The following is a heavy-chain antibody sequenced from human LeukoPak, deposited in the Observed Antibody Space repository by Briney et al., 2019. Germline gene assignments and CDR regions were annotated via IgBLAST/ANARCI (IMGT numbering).Heavy chain of an antibody. CDR3: ASNVYSKAAPVDY. CDR2: IYHSGST. V-gene: IGHV4-38-2*02. J-gene: IGHJ4*02. Sequence: SETLSLTCSVSGYSISSGYYWGWIRQPPGQGLEWIGSIYHSGSTYYNPSLKSRVTISVDTSKNQFSLKLSSVTAADTAVYYCASNVYSKAAPVDYWGQGTLVTVSS. D-gene: IGHD4-11*01. CDR1: GYSISSGYY.